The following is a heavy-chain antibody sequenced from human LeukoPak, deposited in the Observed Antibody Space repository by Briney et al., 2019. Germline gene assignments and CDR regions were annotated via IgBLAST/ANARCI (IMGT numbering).Heavy chain of an antibody. D-gene: IGHD1-26*01. CDR3: ARATWELLGERFDY. CDR2: IYTSGST. J-gene: IGHJ4*02. CDR1: GGSISSGSYY. Sequence: SETLSLTCTVSGGSISSGSYYWSWIRQPAGKGLEWIGRIYTSGSTNYTPSLKSRVTISVDTSKNQFSLKLSSVTAADTAVYYCARATWELLGERFDYWGQGTLVTVSS. V-gene: IGHV4-61*02.